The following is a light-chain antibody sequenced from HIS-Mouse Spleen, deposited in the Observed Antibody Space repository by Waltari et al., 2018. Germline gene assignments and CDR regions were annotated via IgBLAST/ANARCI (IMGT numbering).Light chain of an antibody. Sequence: QSALTQPPSASGSPGPSVTISCTGTSSAVGGYNYVSWYQQHPGKAPKLMIYEVSNRPSGVPDRFSGSKSGNTASLTVSGLQAEDEADYYCSSYAGSNNWVFGGGTKLTVL. CDR3: SSYAGSNNWV. CDR2: EVS. J-gene: IGLJ3*02. CDR1: SSAVGGYNY. V-gene: IGLV2-8*01.